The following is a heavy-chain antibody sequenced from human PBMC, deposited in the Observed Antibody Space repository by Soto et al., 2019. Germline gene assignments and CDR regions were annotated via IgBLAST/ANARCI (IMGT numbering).Heavy chain of an antibody. Sequence: QVQLQESGPGLVKPSQTLSLTCSVSGGSVSSGVHYWSWILQPPGKGLEGIGYVYYTGSTYYNPSLESRVTISLDTSKNQFSLKMKSVTASDAAVYYCATESSGSSPLHFDFWGQGALVTVSS. J-gene: IGHJ4*02. CDR3: ATESSGSSPLHFDF. CDR1: GGSVSSGVHY. V-gene: IGHV4-30-4*01. D-gene: IGHD6-19*01. CDR2: VYYTGST.